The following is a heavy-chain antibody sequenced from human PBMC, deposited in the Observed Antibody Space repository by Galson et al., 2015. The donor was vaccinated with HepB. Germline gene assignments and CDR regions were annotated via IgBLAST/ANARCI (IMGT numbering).Heavy chain of an antibody. J-gene: IGHJ6*02. CDR2: INRDGSST. CDR1: GFTFRSHW. V-gene: IGHV3-74*01. D-gene: IGHD2-2*01. Sequence: SLRLSCAASGFTFRSHWMHWVRQAPGKGLVWVSRINRDGSSTNYAGSVKGRFAISRDNAKNTLYLQMSSQRAEDTAVYYCARGIEVVPDASGMDVWGQGTTVTVSS. CDR3: ARGIEVVPDASGMDV.